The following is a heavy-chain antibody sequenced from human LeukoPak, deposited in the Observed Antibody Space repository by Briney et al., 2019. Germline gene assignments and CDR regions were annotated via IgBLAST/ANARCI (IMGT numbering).Heavy chain of an antibody. CDR3: ARQPAGTAAFDI. CDR1: GGSISSYY. CDR2: IYYTGGEI. J-gene: IGHJ3*02. V-gene: IGHV4-59*08. Sequence: PSETLSLTCTVSGGSISSYYWSWIRQAPGKGLEWIGYIYYTGGEINYNPSLKSRLTISVDTSKNQFSLMLTSVTAADTAVYYCARQPAGTAAFDIWAQGTVVTVSS. D-gene: IGHD1-14*01.